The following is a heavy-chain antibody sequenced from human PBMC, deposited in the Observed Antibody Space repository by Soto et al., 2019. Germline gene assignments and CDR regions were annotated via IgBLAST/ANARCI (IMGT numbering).Heavy chain of an antibody. J-gene: IGHJ4*02. CDR1: GFTFSSYG. V-gene: IGHV3-30*18. D-gene: IGHD3-22*01. CDR2: ISYDGSNK. CDR3: AKGGGLYDSSGYYGTFGY. Sequence: GGSLRLSCAASGFTFSSYGMHWVRQAPGQGLEWVAVISYDGSNKYYADSVRGRFTISRDNSKNTLYLQMNSLRADDTAVYYWAKGGGLYDSSGYYGTFGYWGQGTLVTVSS.